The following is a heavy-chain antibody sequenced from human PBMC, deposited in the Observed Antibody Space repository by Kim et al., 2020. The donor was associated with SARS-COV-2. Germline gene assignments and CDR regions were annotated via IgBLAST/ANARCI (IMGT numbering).Heavy chain of an antibody. D-gene: IGHD3-10*01. V-gene: IGHV3-30*18. Sequence: GGSLRLSCAASGFTFSSYGMHWVRQAPGKGLEWVAVISYDGSNKYYADSVKGRFTISRDNSKNTLYLQMNSLRAEDTAVYYCSKSLYYASGGPPSLDYWG. J-gene: IGHJ4*01. CDR3: SKSLYYASGGPPSLDY. CDR1: GFTFSSYG. CDR2: ISYDGSNK.